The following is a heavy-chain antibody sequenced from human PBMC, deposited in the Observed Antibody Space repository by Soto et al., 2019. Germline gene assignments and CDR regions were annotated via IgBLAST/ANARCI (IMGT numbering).Heavy chain of an antibody. CDR3: ARSPGVATRIDY. V-gene: IGHV3-21*01. D-gene: IGHD5-12*01. CDR1: GFTFSSYS. J-gene: IGHJ4*02. Sequence: GGSLRLSCAASGFTFSSYSMNWVRQAPGKGLEWVSSISSSSSYIYYADSVKGRFTISRDNAKNSLYLQMNSLRAEDTAVYYCARSPGVATRIDYWGQGPLVTVSS. CDR2: ISSSSSYI.